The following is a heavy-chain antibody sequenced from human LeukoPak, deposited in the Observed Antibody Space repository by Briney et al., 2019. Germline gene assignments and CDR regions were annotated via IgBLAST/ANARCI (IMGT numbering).Heavy chain of an antibody. CDR1: GASISSSSYY. Sequence: SETLSLTCSVSGASISSSSYYWGWVRQPPGKGLGWIGSIFYSGSTYHNPSLKSRVTISVDTSKNQFSLKVSSVTAADTAVYYCARQVRARATVDYWGQGTLVTVSS. V-gene: IGHV4-39*01. CDR3: ARQVRARATVDY. D-gene: IGHD6-6*01. CDR2: IFYSGST. J-gene: IGHJ4*02.